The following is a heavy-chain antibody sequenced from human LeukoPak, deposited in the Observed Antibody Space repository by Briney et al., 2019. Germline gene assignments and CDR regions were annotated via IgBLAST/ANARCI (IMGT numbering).Heavy chain of an antibody. CDR1: GYTFTSYG. D-gene: IGHD5-12*01. Sequence: ASVKVSCKASGYTFTSYGISWVRQAPGQWLEWMGWISAYNGNTNYAQKLQGRVTMTTDTSTSTAYMELSRLRSDDTAVYYCAREARGSGYDYYYYYYMDVWGKGTTVTISS. CDR2: ISAYNGNT. CDR3: AREARGSGYDYYYYYYMDV. V-gene: IGHV1-18*01. J-gene: IGHJ6*03.